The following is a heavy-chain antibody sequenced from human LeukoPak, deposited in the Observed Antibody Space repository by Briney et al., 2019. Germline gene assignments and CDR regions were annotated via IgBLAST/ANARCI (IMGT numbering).Heavy chain of an antibody. CDR1: GFTFSDYY. CDR2: ISSSGSTI. V-gene: IGHV3-11*01. J-gene: IGHJ3*02. CDR3: AKDLVTMIVVVTGGWDAFDI. D-gene: IGHD3-22*01. Sequence: TGGSLRLSCEASGFTFSDYYMSWIRQAPGKGPEWVSYISSSGSTIYYADSVKGRFTISRDNAKNSLYLQMNSLRAEDTAVYYCAKDLVTMIVVVTGGWDAFDIWGQGTMVTVSS.